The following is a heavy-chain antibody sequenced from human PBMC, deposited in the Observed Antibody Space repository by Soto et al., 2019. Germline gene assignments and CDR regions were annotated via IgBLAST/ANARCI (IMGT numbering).Heavy chain of an antibody. V-gene: IGHV4-59*02. J-gene: IGHJ6*02. CDR2: NDYSRRS. Sequence: PSETLSLTCSVSGGSVSSHYWRWIRQPPGSGLEWIGYNDYSRRSHYNPSLQSRVTMSVETSRNQFSLTVSAVTAPDTPVYYWARERDILVVPPDKRRHFSYYGLDVWGQGTKVT. CDR1: GGSVSSHY. CDR3: ARERDILVVPPDKRRHFSYYGLDV. D-gene: IGHD2-2*01.